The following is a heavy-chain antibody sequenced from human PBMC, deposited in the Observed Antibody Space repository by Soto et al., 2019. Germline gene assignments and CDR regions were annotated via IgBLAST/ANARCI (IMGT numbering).Heavy chain of an antibody. CDR3: ATTGYSSGWYGPSPFDI. V-gene: IGHV3-30*03. CDR1: GFTFSSYG. CDR2: ISYDGSNK. D-gene: IGHD6-19*01. Sequence: QVQLVESGGGVVQPGRSLRLSCAASGFTFSSYGMHWVRQAPGKGLEWVAVISYDGSNKYYADSVKGRFTISRDNSKNPLYLQRNSLRAEDTAVYYCATTGYSSGWYGPSPFDIWGQGTMVTVSS. J-gene: IGHJ3*02.